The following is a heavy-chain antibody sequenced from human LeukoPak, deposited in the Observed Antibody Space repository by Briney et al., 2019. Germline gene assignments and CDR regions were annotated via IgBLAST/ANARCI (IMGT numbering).Heavy chain of an antibody. V-gene: IGHV4-59*01. D-gene: IGHD3-10*01. Sequence: PSETLSLTCSVSGGSIRSYYWSWIRQPPGKGLEFIGYIYDSGSTNYNPSLKSRVTISVDTSKNQFSLKLSSVTAADTAVYYCAREVPHYYGSGSLGYWGQGTLVTVSS. CDR1: GGSIRSYY. CDR2: IYDSGST. CDR3: AREVPHYYGSGSLGY. J-gene: IGHJ4*02.